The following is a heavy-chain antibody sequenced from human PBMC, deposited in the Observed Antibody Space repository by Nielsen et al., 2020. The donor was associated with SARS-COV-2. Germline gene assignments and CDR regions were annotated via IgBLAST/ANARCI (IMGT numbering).Heavy chain of an antibody. J-gene: IGHJ6*02. Sequence: GGSLRLSCEASGFTFRNYAMSWVRQAPGKGLEWVAVISYDGSNKYYADSVKGRFTISRDNSKNTLYLQMNSLRAEDTAVYYCAKAAAPYYYYYYGMDVWGQGTTVTVSS. D-gene: IGHD6-13*01. V-gene: IGHV3-30*18. CDR3: AKAAAPYYYYYYGMDV. CDR2: ISYDGSNK. CDR1: GFTFRNYA.